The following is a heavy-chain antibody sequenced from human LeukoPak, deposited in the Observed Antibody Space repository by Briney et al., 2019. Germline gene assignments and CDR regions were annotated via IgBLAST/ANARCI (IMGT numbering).Heavy chain of an antibody. CDR1: GFTFSIYS. J-gene: IGHJ4*02. D-gene: IGHD2-21*02. Sequence: GGSLRLSCAASGFTFSIYSMNWVRQAPGKGPEWVSSISSSGNSIYYADSVKGRFTISRDNAKNSLYLQMNSLRAEDTAVYYCARAAYCGGDCYSEGEHFDYWGQGTLVTVSS. CDR2: ISSSGNSI. CDR3: ARAAYCGGDCYSEGEHFDY. V-gene: IGHV3-21*01.